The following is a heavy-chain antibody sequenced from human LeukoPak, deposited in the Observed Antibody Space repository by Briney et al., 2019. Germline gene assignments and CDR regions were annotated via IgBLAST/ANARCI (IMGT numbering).Heavy chain of an antibody. J-gene: IGHJ4*02. CDR2: IKQDGSEK. CDR1: GFTFRNYW. CDR3: AREDDWNYEDY. D-gene: IGHD1-7*01. Sequence: GGSLRLSCAASGFTFRNYWMSWVRQAPGKGLEWVANIKQDGSEKYYVNSVKGRFTISRDNARNSLYLQMNSLRVEDTAIYYCAREDDWNYEDYWGQGTLVTASS. V-gene: IGHV3-7*01.